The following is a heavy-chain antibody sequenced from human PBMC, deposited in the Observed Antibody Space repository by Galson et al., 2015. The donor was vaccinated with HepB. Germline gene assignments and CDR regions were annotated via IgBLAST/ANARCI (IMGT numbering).Heavy chain of an antibody. Sequence: SVKVSCKASGYTFTSYAMNWVRQAPGQGLEWMGWINTNTGNPTYAQGFTGRFVFSLDTSVSTAYLQISSLKAEDTAVYYCARDLRCGGDCYDAFDIWGQGTMVTVSS. V-gene: IGHV7-4-1*02. J-gene: IGHJ3*02. CDR1: GYTFTSYA. CDR2: INTNTGNP. CDR3: ARDLRCGGDCYDAFDI. D-gene: IGHD2-21*02.